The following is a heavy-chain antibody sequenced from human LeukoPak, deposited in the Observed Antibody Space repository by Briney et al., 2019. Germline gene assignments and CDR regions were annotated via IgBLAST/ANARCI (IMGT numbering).Heavy chain of an antibody. CDR1: GGTFSSYA. CDR3: ARGSGVWPFDP. CDR2: IIPIFGTA. D-gene: IGHD6-6*01. J-gene: IGHJ5*02. Sequence: GSSVKVSCXASGGTFSSYAISWVRQAPGQGLEWMGRIIPIFGTANYAQKFQGRVTITTDESTSTAYMGLSSLRSEDTAVYYCARGSGVWPFDPWGQGTLVTVSS. V-gene: IGHV1-69*05.